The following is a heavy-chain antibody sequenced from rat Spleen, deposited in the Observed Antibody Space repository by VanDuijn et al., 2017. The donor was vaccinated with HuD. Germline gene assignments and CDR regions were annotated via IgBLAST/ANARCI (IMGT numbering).Heavy chain of an antibody. V-gene: IGHV5-27*01. J-gene: IGHJ2*01. Sequence: EVQLVESGGGLVQPGRSLKLSCAASGFTFSNYYMAWVRQAPTKGLEWVASISPSGGSTYYRDSVKGRFTISRDNAKSTLYLQMDSLRSEDTATYYCATRDGYYRDWGQGVMVTVSS. CDR1: GFTFSNYY. CDR3: ATRDGYYRD. D-gene: IGHD1-12*03. CDR2: ISPSGGST.